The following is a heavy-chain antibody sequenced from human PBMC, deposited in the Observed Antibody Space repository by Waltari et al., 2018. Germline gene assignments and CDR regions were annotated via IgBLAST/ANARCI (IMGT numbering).Heavy chain of an antibody. D-gene: IGHD4-17*01. CDR2: IYTSGST. Sequence: QVQLQESGPGLVKPSQTLSLTCTVSGGSISSGSYYWSWIRQPAGKGLEWIGRIYTSGSTNYNPSLKSRVTISVDTSKNQFSLKLSSGTAADTAVYYCASSHDYGDYGLGAFDIWGQGTMVTVSS. CDR3: ASSHDYGDYGLGAFDI. J-gene: IGHJ3*02. V-gene: IGHV4-61*02. CDR1: GGSISSGSYY.